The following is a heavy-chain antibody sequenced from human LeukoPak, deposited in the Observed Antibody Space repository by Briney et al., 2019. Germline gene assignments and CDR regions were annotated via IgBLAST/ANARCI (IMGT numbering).Heavy chain of an antibody. V-gene: IGHV3-23*01. CDR2: ISGSGGST. J-gene: IGHJ2*01. CDR1: GFTFSSYA. Sequence: GGSLRLSCAASGFTFSSYAMSWVRQAPGKGLEWVSAISGSGGSTYYGDSVKGRFTISRDNSKNTHYLQMNSLRAEDTAVYYCAKANTAMAYWYFGVWGRGTLVTVSS. CDR3: AKANTAMAYWYFGV. D-gene: IGHD5-18*01.